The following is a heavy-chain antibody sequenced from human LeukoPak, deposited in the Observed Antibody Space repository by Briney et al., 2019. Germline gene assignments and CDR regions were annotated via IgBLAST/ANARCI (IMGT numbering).Heavy chain of an antibody. CDR1: GFTFSTYA. D-gene: IGHD5-12*01. J-gene: IGHJ4*02. Sequence: TGGSLRLSCAASGFTFSTYALSWVRQAPGKGLEWVSVIYSGGSTYYADSVKGRFTISRDNSKNTVDLQTNSLRAEDTAVYYCARDLKVATYGNWGQGTLVTVSS. V-gene: IGHV3-66*01. CDR3: ARDLKVATYGN. CDR2: IYSGGST.